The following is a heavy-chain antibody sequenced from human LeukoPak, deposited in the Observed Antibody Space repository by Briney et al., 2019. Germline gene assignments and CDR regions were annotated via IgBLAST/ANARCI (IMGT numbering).Heavy chain of an antibody. CDR1: GYTFTSYG. Sequence: WASVKVSCKASGYTFTSYGISWVRQAPGQGLEWMGIINPSGGSASYAQKFQGRVTMTRDMSTSTDYMELSSLRSEDTAVYYCARDNSVGDTAWWFDPWDQGTLVTVSS. CDR2: INPSGGSA. CDR3: ARDNSVGDTAWWFDP. V-gene: IGHV1-46*01. D-gene: IGHD1-26*01. J-gene: IGHJ5*02.